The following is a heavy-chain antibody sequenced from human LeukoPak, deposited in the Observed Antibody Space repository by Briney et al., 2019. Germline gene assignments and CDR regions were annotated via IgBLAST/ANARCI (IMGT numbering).Heavy chain of an antibody. V-gene: IGHV1-18*01. J-gene: IGHJ6*03. D-gene: IGHD6-13*01. CDR3: ARLRSSSWCRAPDYYYYMDV. CDR1: GYTFTSYG. CDR2: ISAYNDNT. Sequence: ASVKVSCKASGYTFTSYGISWVRQAPGQGLEWMGWISAYNDNTNYAQKLQGRVTMTSDTSTSMAYMELRSLRSDDTAVYYCARLRSSSWCRAPDYYYYMDVWGKGTTVTVSS.